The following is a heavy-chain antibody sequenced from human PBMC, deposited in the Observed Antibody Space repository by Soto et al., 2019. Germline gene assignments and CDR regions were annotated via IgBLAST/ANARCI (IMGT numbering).Heavy chain of an antibody. V-gene: IGHV4-61*01. Sequence: SETLSLTCTVSGGSVNSDSYYWSWIRQPPGKGLEWIGYIYYTGSTNYNPSLKSRVTISLDTSRNQFSLKLSSVTAAESAVFYCAREYANSPEAFDYWGQGALVTVSS. D-gene: IGHD2-2*01. CDR1: GGSVNSDSYY. CDR2: IYYTGST. CDR3: AREYANSPEAFDY. J-gene: IGHJ4*02.